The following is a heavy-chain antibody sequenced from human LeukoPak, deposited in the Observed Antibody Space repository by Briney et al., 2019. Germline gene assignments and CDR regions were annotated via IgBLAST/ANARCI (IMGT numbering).Heavy chain of an antibody. V-gene: IGHV3-13*01. CDR2: IGTAGDT. CDR3: ARGRHAFDI. CDR1: GFTFSSYD. J-gene: IGHJ3*02. Sequence: TGGSLRLSCAASGFTFSSYDMHWVRPATGKGLEWVSAIGTAGDTYYPGSVKGRFTISRENAKKSLYLQMNSLRAGDTAVYYCARGRHAFDIWGQGTMVTVSS.